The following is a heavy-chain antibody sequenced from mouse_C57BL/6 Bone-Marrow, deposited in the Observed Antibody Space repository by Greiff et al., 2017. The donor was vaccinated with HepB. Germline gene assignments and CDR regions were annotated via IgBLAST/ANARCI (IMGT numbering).Heavy chain of an antibody. CDR2: ISDGCSYT. D-gene: IGHD1-1*01. CDR3: ARDTTVVSLYYAMDY. V-gene: IGHV5-4*01. CDR1: GFTFSSYA. Sequence: EVQLVESGGGLVKPGGSLKLSCAASGFTFSSYAMSWVRQTPEKRLEWVATISDGCSYTYYPDNVKGRVTISRDNAKNNLYLQMSNLTSEDTAMYYYARDTTVVSLYYAMDYWGQGTSVTVSS. J-gene: IGHJ4*01.